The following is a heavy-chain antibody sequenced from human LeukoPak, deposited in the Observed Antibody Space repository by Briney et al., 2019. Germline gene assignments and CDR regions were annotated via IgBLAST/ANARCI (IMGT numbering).Heavy chain of an antibody. D-gene: IGHD3-10*01. CDR1: GYSISSGYY. V-gene: IGHV4-38-2*02. J-gene: IGHJ3*02. CDR3: ARHRRITMVRGVNRAFDI. Sequence: SETLSLTCTVSGYSISSGYYWGWIRQPPGKGLEWIGSIYHSGSTNYNPSLKSRVTISVDTSKNQFSLKLSSVTAADTAVYYCARHRRITMVRGVNRAFDIWGQGTMVTVSS. CDR2: IYHSGST.